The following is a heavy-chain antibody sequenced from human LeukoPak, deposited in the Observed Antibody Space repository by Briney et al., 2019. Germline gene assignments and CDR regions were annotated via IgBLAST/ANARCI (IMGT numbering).Heavy chain of an antibody. CDR3: ARTEPGIAVAGLDY. Sequence: ASVKVSCKASGGTFSSYAISWVRQAPGQGLEWMGWINPNSGGTNYAQKFQGRVTMTRDTSISTAYMELSRLRSDDTAVYYCARTEPGIAVAGLDYWGQGTLVTVSS. CDR2: INPNSGGT. V-gene: IGHV1-2*02. D-gene: IGHD6-19*01. CDR1: GGTFSSYA. J-gene: IGHJ4*02.